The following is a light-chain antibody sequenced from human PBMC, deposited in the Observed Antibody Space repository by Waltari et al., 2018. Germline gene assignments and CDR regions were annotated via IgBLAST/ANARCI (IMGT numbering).Light chain of an antibody. Sequence: QSALTQPASVSGSPGQAITISCTGTSSDVGTYNLVSWYQQHPGRAPKLIIYEGSERPSGVSNRFSGSKSGNTASLPISGLQAEDEADYYCCSYASGSTVFGGGTKLTVL. CDR2: EGS. V-gene: IGLV2-23*01. CDR1: SSDVGTYNL. CDR3: CSYASGSTV. J-gene: IGLJ3*02.